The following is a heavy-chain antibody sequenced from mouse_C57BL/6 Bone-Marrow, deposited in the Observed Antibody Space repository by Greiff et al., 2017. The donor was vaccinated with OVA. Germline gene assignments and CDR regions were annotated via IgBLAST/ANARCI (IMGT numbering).Heavy chain of an antibody. CDR1: GYAFSSYW. V-gene: IGHV1-80*01. D-gene: IGHD1-1*01. Sequence: QVQLQQSGAELVKPGASVKISCKASGYAFSSYWMNLVKQRPGKGLEWIGQIYPGDGDTNYNGKFKGKATLTADKSSSTAYMQLSSLTSEDSAVYFCARCDYYGSSYWGQGTTLTVSS. CDR3: ARCDYYGSSY. CDR2: IYPGDGDT. J-gene: IGHJ2*01.